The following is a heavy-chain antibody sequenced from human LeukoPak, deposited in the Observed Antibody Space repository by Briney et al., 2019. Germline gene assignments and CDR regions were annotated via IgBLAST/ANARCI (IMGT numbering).Heavy chain of an antibody. V-gene: IGHV3-23*01. D-gene: IGHD6-13*01. CDR2: ISGSGGST. Sequence: GGSLRLSCAASGFTFSSYAMSWVRQAPGKGLEWVSAISGSGGSTYYADSVKGRFTISRDNSKNTLYLQMNSLRAEDTAVYYCARRRAAAGRTLFDYWGQGTLVPVSS. J-gene: IGHJ4*02. CDR1: GFTFSSYA. CDR3: ARRRAAAGRTLFDY.